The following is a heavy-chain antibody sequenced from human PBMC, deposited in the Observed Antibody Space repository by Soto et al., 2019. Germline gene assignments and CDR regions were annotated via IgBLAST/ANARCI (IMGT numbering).Heavy chain of an antibody. Sequence: SETLSLTCAVSGGSISSSNWWSWVRQPPGKGLEWIGEIYHSGSTNYNPSLKSRVTISVDKSKNQFSLKLSSVTAADTAVYYCASYYYDSSGIYYYYYYGMDVWGQGNTVTVSS. CDR2: IYHSGST. V-gene: IGHV4-4*02. D-gene: IGHD3-22*01. CDR3: ASYYYDSSGIYYYYYYGMDV. J-gene: IGHJ6*02. CDR1: GGSISSSNW.